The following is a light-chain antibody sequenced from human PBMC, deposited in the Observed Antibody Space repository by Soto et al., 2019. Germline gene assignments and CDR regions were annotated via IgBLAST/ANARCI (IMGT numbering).Light chain of an antibody. CDR2: GNS. J-gene: IGLJ1*01. Sequence: QSFLTQPPSVSGAPGQRVTISCTGSSSNIGAGYDVHWYQQLPGTAPKLLIYGNSDRPSGVPDRFSGSKSGTSASLAITGLQAEDEADYYCQSYDSSLSASYVLGTGTKVTVL. V-gene: IGLV1-40*01. CDR3: QSYDSSLSASYV. CDR1: SSNIGAGYD.